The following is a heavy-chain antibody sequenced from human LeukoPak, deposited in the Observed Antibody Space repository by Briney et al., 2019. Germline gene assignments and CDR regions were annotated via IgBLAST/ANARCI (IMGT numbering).Heavy chain of an antibody. CDR1: GFPFRRSW. Sequence: GGSLRLSCAVSGFPFRRSWLHGVREAPGEGVVCVSHIKTDGSTTAYAAAVKARFTISTDNAKNSQYLQMNRLRAEDTGVYYWARGNQQLPRATPDYWGQGTLVTVSS. CDR3: ARGNQQLPRATPDY. D-gene: IGHD2-2*01. CDR2: IKTDGSTT. V-gene: IGHV3-74*03. J-gene: IGHJ4*02.